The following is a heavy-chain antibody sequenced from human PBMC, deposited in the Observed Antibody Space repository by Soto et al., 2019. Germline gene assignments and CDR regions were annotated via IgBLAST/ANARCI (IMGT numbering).Heavy chain of an antibody. CDR2: ISGSGGST. V-gene: IGHV3-23*01. J-gene: IGHJ6*02. CDR3: AKDHDILTVYRYYYYYYGMDV. CDR1: GFTFSSYA. D-gene: IGHD3-9*01. Sequence: GGSLRLSCAASGFTFSSYAMSWVRQAPGKGLEWVSAISGSGGSTYYADSVKGRFTISRDNSKNTLYLQMNSLRAEDTAVYYCAKDHDILTVYRYYYYYYGMDVWGQGTTVTVSS.